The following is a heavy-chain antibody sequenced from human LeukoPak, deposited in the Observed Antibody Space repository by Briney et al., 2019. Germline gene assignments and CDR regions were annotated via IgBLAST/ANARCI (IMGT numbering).Heavy chain of an antibody. J-gene: IGHJ4*02. CDR2: ISWYSGTV. V-gene: IGHV3-9*01. CDR1: GFTFHDYA. D-gene: IGHD6-19*01. Sequence: GGSLRLSCAASGFTFHDYAMHWVRQAPGKGLEWVSGISWYSGTVGYADSVKGRFTISRDNAKNYLYLHMNSLRSEDTALYYCARVSGYSTGWSSFDYWGQGALVIVSS. CDR3: ARVSGYSTGWSSFDY.